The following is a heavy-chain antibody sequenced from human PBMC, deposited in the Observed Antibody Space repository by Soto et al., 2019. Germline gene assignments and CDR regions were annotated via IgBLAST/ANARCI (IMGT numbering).Heavy chain of an antibody. Sequence: GGSLRLSCGVSGFTFSDYGIQWVRQAPDKGLEWVAVVWFDGSIQYYGDSVKGRFTISRDNSNNTVDLQMNNLRAEDTDVYYCARADFGGNSDQFVYGAQGTLDNVSS. CDR1: GFTFSDYG. CDR2: VWFDGSIQ. V-gene: IGHV3-33*01. J-gene: IGHJ4*02. CDR3: ARADFGGNSDQFVY. D-gene: IGHD1-7*01.